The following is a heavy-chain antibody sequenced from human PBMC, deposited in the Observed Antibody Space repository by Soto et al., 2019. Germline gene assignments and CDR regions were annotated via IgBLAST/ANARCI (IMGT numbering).Heavy chain of an antibody. J-gene: IGHJ6*03. V-gene: IGHV3-23*01. D-gene: IGHD3-3*01. CDR2: ISGSAGST. CDR3: AKDGVIQRDYDFWSGYYNYYYYMDV. CDR1: GFTFSSYA. Sequence: EVQLLESGGGLVQPGGSLRLSCAASGFTFSSYAMSWVRQAPGKGLEWVSAISGSAGSTYYADSVKGRFTISRDNSKNTLYLQMNSLRAEDTAVYYCAKDGVIQRDYDFWSGYYNYYYYMDVWGKGTTVTVSS.